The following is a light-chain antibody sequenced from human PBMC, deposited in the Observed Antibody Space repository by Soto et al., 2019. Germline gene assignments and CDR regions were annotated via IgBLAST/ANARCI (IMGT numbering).Light chain of an antibody. V-gene: IGKV3-11*01. Sequence: IVLTQSPATLSLSPEEGATLSCRASQSVSSFLAWYQHKPGQPPRLLMYDASNRATGIPARFSGSGSGTDFTLTISSLEPEDFALYYCQQLSNWPSITFGQGTRLEI. CDR1: QSVSSF. J-gene: IGKJ5*01. CDR3: QQLSNWPSIT. CDR2: DAS.